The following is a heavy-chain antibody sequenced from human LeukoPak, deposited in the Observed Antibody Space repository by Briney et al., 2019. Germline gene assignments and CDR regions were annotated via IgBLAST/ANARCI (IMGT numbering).Heavy chain of an antibody. D-gene: IGHD1-1*01. V-gene: IGHV3-23*01. CDR3: ARGFTGNLGDY. Sequence: GGSLRFSCVASGFTFSSYAMSWVRQAPGKGLEWVSVISGTGGSTYYADSVKGRFTISRDNSKNTLYLQMNSLKPEDTAVYYCARGFTGNLGDYWGQGTLVTVSS. J-gene: IGHJ4*02. CDR2: ISGTGGST. CDR1: GFTFSSYA.